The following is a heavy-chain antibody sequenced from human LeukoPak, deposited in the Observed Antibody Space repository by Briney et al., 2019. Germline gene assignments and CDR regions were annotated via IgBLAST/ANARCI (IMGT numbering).Heavy chain of an antibody. CDR2: IYYSGST. CDR1: GGSISSGGYY. Sequence: SETLSFTCTVSGGSISSGGYYWSWIRQHPGKGPEWIGYIYYSGSTYYNPSLKSRVTISVDTSKNQFSLKLSSVTAADTAVYYCARDTYYYGSGTWGQGTLVTVSS. D-gene: IGHD3-10*01. CDR3: ARDTYYYGSGT. J-gene: IGHJ5*02. V-gene: IGHV4-31*03.